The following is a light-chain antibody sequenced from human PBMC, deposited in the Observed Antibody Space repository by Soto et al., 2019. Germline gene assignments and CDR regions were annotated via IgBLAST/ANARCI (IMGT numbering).Light chain of an antibody. V-gene: IGKV3-11*01. Sequence: EIVLTQSPATLSLSPGERATLSCRASQSVSSYLAWYQQKPGQAPRLLIYDASNRATGIPARFSGSASGTDFTLTISSLEPEDFAVYYCQQLGTFGGGIKVDIK. J-gene: IGKJ4*01. CDR1: QSVSSY. CDR3: QQLGT. CDR2: DAS.